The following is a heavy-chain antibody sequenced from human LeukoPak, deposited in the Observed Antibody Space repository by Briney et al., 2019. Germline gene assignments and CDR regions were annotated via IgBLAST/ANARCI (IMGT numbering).Heavy chain of an antibody. CDR3: AKIPNPQTRYCTNGVCYIAFDY. V-gene: IGHV1-69*04. D-gene: IGHD2-8*01. Sequence: ASVKVSCKASGGTFSSYAISWVRQAPGQGLEWMGRIIPILGIANYAQKFQGRVTITADKSTSTAYMELSSLRSEDTAVYYCAKIPNPQTRYCTNGVCYIAFDYWGQGTLVTVSS. CDR1: GGTFSSYA. J-gene: IGHJ4*02. CDR2: IIPILGIA.